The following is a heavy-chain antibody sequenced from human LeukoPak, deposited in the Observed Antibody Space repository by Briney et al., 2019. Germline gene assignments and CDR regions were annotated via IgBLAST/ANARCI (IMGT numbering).Heavy chain of an antibody. V-gene: IGHV4-59*01. D-gene: IGHD6-19*01. J-gene: IGHJ3*02. CDR3: ASRTVAGAFDI. Sequence: SETLSLTCTASGGSISRYYWSWIRQPPGKGLEWIGYIYYSGSTNYNPSLKSRVTISVDTSKNQFSLKLSSVTAADTAVYYCASRTVAGAFDIWGQGTMVTVSS. CDR2: IYYSGST. CDR1: GGSISRYY.